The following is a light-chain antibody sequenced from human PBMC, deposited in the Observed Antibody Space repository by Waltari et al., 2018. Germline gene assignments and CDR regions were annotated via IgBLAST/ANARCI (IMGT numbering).Light chain of an antibody. Sequence: IQMTQSPSSLSASVGDRVTITCRASQGISSYLNWYQQKPGKAPKLLIYYANSLASGVPSRFSGSGSGTEFTLTISSLQPEDFATYYCQQGNSYPLTFGGGTKVEIK. J-gene: IGKJ4*01. CDR2: YAN. CDR3: QQGNSYPLT. CDR1: QGISSY. V-gene: IGKV1-13*02.